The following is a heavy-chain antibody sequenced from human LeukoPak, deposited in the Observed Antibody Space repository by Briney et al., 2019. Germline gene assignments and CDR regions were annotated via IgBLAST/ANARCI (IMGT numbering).Heavy chain of an antibody. Sequence: SETLSLTCTVSGGSISSSSYYWGWIRQPPGKGLEWTGSIYYSGSTYYNPSLKSRVTISVDTSKNQFSLKMNSVTAADTAVYYCARHSGLRSPFDPWGQGTLVTVSS. CDR2: IYYSGST. CDR3: ARHSGLRSPFDP. D-gene: IGHD3-3*01. J-gene: IGHJ5*02. V-gene: IGHV4-39*01. CDR1: GGSISSSSYY.